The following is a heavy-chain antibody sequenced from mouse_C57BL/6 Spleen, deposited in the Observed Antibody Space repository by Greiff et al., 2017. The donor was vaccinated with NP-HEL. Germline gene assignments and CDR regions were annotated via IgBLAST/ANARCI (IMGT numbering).Heavy chain of an antibody. CDR3: ARWNLYAMDY. J-gene: IGHJ4*01. Sequence: DVKLVESGGGLVKPGGSLKLSCAASGFTFSDYGMHWVRQAPEKGLEWVAYISSGSSTIYYADTVKGRFTISRDNAKNTLFLQMTSLRSEDTAMYYCARWNLYAMDYWGQGTSVTVSS. CDR1: GFTFSDYG. CDR2: ISSGSSTI. V-gene: IGHV5-17*01.